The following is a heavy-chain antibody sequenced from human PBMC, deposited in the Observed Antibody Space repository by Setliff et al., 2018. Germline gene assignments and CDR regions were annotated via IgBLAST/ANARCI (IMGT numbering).Heavy chain of an antibody. V-gene: IGHV1-2*02. Sequence: ASVKVSCKASGYIFTAYYIHWVRQAPGQGLEWMGWINPSSGGTKYAHKFQGRVTMTRDTSISTAYMELNRLASDDTAIYYCARGTIDFWGQGSLVTVSS. CDR3: ARGTIDF. CDR1: GYIFTAYY. J-gene: IGHJ4*02. CDR2: INPSSGGT.